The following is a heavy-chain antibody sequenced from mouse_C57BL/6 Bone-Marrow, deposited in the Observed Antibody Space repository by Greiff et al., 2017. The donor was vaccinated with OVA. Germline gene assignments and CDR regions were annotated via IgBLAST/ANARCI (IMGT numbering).Heavy chain of an antibody. D-gene: IGHD2-3*01. V-gene: IGHV1-72*01. J-gene: IGHJ3*01. Sequence: QVQLKQPGAELVKPGASVKLSCKASGYTFTSYWMHWVKQRPGRGLEWIGRIDPNSGGTKYNEKFKSKATLTVDKPSSTAYMQLSSLTSEDSAVYYCARSYDGYCWFAYWGQGTLVTVSA. CDR2: IDPNSGGT. CDR1: GYTFTSYW. CDR3: ARSYDGYCWFAY.